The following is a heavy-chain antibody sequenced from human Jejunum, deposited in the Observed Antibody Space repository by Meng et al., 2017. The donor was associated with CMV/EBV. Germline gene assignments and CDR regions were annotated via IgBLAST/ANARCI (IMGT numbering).Heavy chain of an antibody. Sequence: DYGMHGVRQAPGKGLEWVAGISWNGMSRGYADSVRGRFTISRDDAKNSLYLQINSLRFEDTAFYYCTKNSVHDSSGYYYTDAFDLWGQGTMVTVSS. CDR2: ISWNGMSR. J-gene: IGHJ3*01. D-gene: IGHD3-22*01. V-gene: IGHV3-9*01. CDR3: TKNSVHDSSGYYYTDAFDL. CDR1: DYG.